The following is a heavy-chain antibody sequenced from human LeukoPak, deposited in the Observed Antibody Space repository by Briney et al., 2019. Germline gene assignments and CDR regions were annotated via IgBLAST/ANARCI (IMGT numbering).Heavy chain of an antibody. CDR2: INHSGST. J-gene: IGHJ6*02. CDR3: ARGRDPRYSYGPFPPPGTYGMDV. D-gene: IGHD5-18*01. V-gene: IGHV4-34*01. CDR1: GGSFSGYY. Sequence: SETLSLTCAVYGGSFSGYYWSWIRQPPGKGLEWIGEINHSGSTNYNPSFKSRVTISVDTSKNQFSLKLSSVTAADTAVYYCARGRDPRYSYGPFPPPGTYGMDVWGQGTTVTVSS.